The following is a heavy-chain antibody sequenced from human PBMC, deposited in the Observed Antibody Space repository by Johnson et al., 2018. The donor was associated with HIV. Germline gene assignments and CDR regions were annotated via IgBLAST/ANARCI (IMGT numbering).Heavy chain of an antibody. V-gene: IGHV3-7*01. D-gene: IGHD3-16*01. CDR2: IKEDVSEK. CDR1: GFTFSSYW. J-gene: IGHJ3*02. Sequence: VQPVESGGGLVQPGGSLRLSCAASGFTFSSYWMNWVRQAPGKGLEWVANIKEDVSEKYYVDSVRGRFTISRDNAKNSLYLQMNSLRAEDTAVYYCAREGEPDGFDIWGQGTMVTVSS. CDR3: AREGEPDGFDI.